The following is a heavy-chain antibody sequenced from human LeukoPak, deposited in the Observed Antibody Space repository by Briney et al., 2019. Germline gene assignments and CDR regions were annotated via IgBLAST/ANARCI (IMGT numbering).Heavy chain of an antibody. CDR1: GGSFSSYY. J-gene: IGHJ4*02. CDR2: IYYSGHT. D-gene: IGHD2-2*02. CDR3: ARGQCGTSWYKN. V-gene: IGHV4-59*01. Sequence: SETLSLTCTFSGGSFSSYYWRWIRQPPGKGLEWIGYIYYSGHTNYIPSLKSRVTISVDTSKNQFSLNLSSVTAADTAVYFCARGQCGTSWYKNWGQGTLVTVSS.